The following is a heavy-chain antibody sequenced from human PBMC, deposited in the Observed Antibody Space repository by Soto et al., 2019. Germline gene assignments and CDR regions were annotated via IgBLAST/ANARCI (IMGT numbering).Heavy chain of an antibody. V-gene: IGHV2-5*05. CDR3: AHRGHFWSGYSRYWFDP. D-gene: IGHD3-3*02. J-gene: IGHJ5*02. Sequence: SGPTLVNPTQPLTLTCTFSGFSLSTSGVGVGWIRQPPGKALEWLALIYWDDDMRYGPSLKSRLTITNDTTKNQVIATMTNLHPVDTARYYCAHRGHFWSGYSRYWFDPGGHCSLVTVSS. CDR1: GFSLSTSGVG. CDR2: IYWDDDM.